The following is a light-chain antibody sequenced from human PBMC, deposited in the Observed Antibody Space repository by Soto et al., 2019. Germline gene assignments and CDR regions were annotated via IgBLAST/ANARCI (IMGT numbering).Light chain of an antibody. Sequence: IQMTQSPSSLSASVGDRVTITCQASQDISNYLNWYQQKPGKAPKLLIYDASNLETGVPSRFSGSGSGTDFTFTICSLQPEDIATYYCQHYDILPITFGQGTRLEIK. CDR1: QDISNY. CDR3: QHYDILPIT. CDR2: DAS. V-gene: IGKV1-33*01. J-gene: IGKJ5*01.